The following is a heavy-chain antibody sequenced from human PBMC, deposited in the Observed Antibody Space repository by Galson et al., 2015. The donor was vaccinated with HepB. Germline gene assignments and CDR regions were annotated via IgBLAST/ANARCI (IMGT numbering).Heavy chain of an antibody. CDR2: ISYDGSNK. Sequence: SLRLSCAASGFTFSSYGMHWVRQAPGKGPEWVAVISYDGSNKYYADSVKGRFTISRDNSKNTLYLQMNSLRAEDTAVYYCAKLPYGLQAFDIWGQGTMVTVSS. CDR3: AKLPYGLQAFDI. J-gene: IGHJ3*02. CDR1: GFTFSSYG. D-gene: IGHD3-16*01. V-gene: IGHV3-30*18.